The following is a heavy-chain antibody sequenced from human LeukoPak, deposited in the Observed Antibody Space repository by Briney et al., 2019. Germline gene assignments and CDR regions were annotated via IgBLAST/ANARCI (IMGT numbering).Heavy chain of an antibody. D-gene: IGHD6-25*01. V-gene: IGHV1-46*01. CDR1: GYTFTRYD. J-gene: IGHJ4*02. Sequence: ASVKVSCKASGYTFTRYDMHWVRQAPGQGLEWMGIINPSGGSTSYAQKFQGRVTMTRDMFTSTVYMELSSLRSEDTAVYYCAREQDRGNFDYWGQGTLVTVSS. CDR2: INPSGGST. CDR3: AREQDRGNFDY.